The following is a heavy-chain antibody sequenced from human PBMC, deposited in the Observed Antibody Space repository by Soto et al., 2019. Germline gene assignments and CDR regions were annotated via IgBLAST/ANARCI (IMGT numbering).Heavy chain of an antibody. V-gene: IGHV6-1*01. CDR3: ARDLGEQQLDTHYFDY. CDR1: GDSVSSNSAA. CDR2: TYYRSKWYN. J-gene: IGHJ4*02. Sequence: SQTLSLTCAISGDSVSSNSAAWNWIRQSPSRGLEWLGRTYYRSKWYNDYAVSVKSRITINPDTSKNQFSLQLNSVTPEDTAVYYCARDLGEQQLDTHYFDYWGQGTLVTVSS. D-gene: IGHD6-13*01.